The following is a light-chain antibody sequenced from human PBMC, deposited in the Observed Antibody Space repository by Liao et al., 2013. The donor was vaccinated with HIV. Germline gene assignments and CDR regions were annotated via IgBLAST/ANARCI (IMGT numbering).Light chain of an antibody. CDR2: YDT. J-gene: IGLJ1*01. CDR3: QAGDSGTSYV. Sequence: SYVLTQPPSVSVAPGKTARITCGGNNIGSKSVHWYQQRPGQAPLLVIYYDTDRPSGIPERFSGSNSGNTATLTISGTQAMDEADYYCQAGDSGTSYVFGTGTKVTVL. V-gene: IGLV3-21*01. CDR1: NIGSKS.